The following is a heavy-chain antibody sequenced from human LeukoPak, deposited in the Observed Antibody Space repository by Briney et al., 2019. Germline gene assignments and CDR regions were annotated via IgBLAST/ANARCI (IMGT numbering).Heavy chain of an antibody. CDR3: ARGLSSYLYYFDY. CDR2: IYYSGST. D-gene: IGHD3-9*01. J-gene: IGHJ4*02. CDR1: GGSISSYY. Sequence: PSETLSLTCTVSGGSISSYYWSWIRQPPGKGLEWIGYIYYSGSTNYNPSLKSRVTISVDTSKNQFSLKLSSVTAADTAVYYCARGLSSYLYYFDYWGQGTLVTVSS. V-gene: IGHV4-59*01.